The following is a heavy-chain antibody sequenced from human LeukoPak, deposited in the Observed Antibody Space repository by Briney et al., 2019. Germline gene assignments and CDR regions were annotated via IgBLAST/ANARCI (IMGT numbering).Heavy chain of an antibody. V-gene: IGHV1-69*05. CDR2: IIPIFGTA. Sequence: GASVKVSCKASGGTFSSYAISWVRQAPGQGLEWMGGIIPIFGTANYAQKFQGRVTITTDESTSTAYMELSSLRSEDTAVYYCARLRDDFWSGYYISLKASPLDYWGQGTLVTVSS. CDR1: GGTFSSYA. CDR3: ARLRDDFWSGYYISLKASPLDY. D-gene: IGHD3-3*01. J-gene: IGHJ4*02.